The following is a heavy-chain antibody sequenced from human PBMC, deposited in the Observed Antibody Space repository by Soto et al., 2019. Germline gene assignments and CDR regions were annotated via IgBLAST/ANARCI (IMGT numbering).Heavy chain of an antibody. J-gene: IGHJ4*02. CDR3: ARTTAVPNTLRSRYFFDY. CDR1: GVSVSDKTYY. CDR2: VYYSGTT. V-gene: IGHV4-61*01. Sequence: SDTLSLTCSVSGVSVSDKTYYWSWIRQPPGKRLEWIGYVYYSGTTNYNPSLKSRVTISVDLSKNRFSLRLSSVTTADTALYYCARTTAVPNTLRSRYFFDYWGQGTLVTVSS. D-gene: IGHD4-17*01.